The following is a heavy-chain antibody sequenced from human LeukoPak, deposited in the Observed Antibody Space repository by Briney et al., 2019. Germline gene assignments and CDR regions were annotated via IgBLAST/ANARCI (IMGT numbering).Heavy chain of an antibody. CDR1: GYRFTNYW. CDR2: IYPGDSDT. Sequence: GESLKISCKGSGYRFTNYWIGWVRQMPVKGLEWMGIIYPGDSDTRYSPSFQGQVTISADKSISTAYLQWSSLKASDTAMYYCARSNAASLGGFDYWGQGTLVTVSS. J-gene: IGHJ4*02. V-gene: IGHV5-51*01. D-gene: IGHD3-10*01. CDR3: ARSNAASLGGFDY.